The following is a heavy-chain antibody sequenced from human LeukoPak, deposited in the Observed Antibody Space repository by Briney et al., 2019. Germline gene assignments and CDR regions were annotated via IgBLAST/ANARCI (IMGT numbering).Heavy chain of an antibody. D-gene: IGHD3/OR15-3a*01. V-gene: IGHV3-9*01. CDR2: IGWNGGAI. Sequence: GGSLRLSCAVFGFTFGDYGIHWVRQAPGKGLEWVSGIGWNGGAIGYADAVKGRFTISRDNAKKSLYLQMNILRADDTAFYYCARDVGLAGPFDYWGQGTLVTVSS. CDR1: GFTFGDYG. J-gene: IGHJ4*02. CDR3: ARDVGLAGPFDY.